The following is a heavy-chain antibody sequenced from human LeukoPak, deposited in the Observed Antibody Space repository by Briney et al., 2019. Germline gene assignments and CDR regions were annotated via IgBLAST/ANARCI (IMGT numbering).Heavy chain of an antibody. Sequence: SVKVSCKASGGTFSSYAISWVRQAPGQGLEWMGRIIPILGIANYAQKFQGRVTITADKSTSTAYMELSSLRSEDTAVYYCARVRIAAAGTISSYFDYWGQGTLVTVSS. J-gene: IGHJ4*02. D-gene: IGHD6-13*01. CDR1: GGTFSSYA. CDR3: ARVRIAAAGTISSYFDY. V-gene: IGHV1-69*04. CDR2: IIPILGIA.